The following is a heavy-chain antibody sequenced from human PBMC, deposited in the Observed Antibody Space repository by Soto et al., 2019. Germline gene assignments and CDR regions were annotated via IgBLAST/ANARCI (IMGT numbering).Heavy chain of an antibody. CDR3: ARDYFGSGWFDY. CDR1: GFTVSSNY. D-gene: IGHD3-3*01. V-gene: IGHV3-53*01. Sequence: AESLRLSCAASGFTVSSNYMSWVRQAPGKGLKWVSVIYSGGSTYYADSVKGRFTISRDNSKNTLYLQMNSLRAEDTAVYYCARDYFGSGWFDYWGQGTLVTVSS. CDR2: IYSGGST. J-gene: IGHJ4*02.